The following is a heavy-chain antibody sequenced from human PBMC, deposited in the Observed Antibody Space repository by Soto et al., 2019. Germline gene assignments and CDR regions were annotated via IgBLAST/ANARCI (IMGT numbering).Heavy chain of an antibody. D-gene: IGHD1-26*01. J-gene: IGHJ6*02. Sequence: QVQLVESGGGVVQPGGSLRLSCAASGFTFSNYAIHWVRQAPGKGLEWLALISSAGSNRYYADSVMGRFAISRDNSKSTSYLQMNSLRTEDTAVYFCAREAESVVGASYYYFYGMDVWGQGTTVTVSS. CDR2: ISSAGSNR. V-gene: IGHV3-30*09. CDR1: GFTFSNYA. CDR3: AREAESVVGASYYYFYGMDV.